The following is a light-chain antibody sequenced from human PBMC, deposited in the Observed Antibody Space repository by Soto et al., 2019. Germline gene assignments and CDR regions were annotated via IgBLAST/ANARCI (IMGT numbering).Light chain of an antibody. J-gene: IGKJ1*01. Sequence: DIQMTQSPSTLSASVGDRVTITCRATQTISNWLAWYQQKPGKAPKLLIYKTSTLESGVPSRFSGSGSGTEFTLTISSLQPDDFAIYYCQQYNSYSTVGQGTKVDIK. CDR1: QTISNW. CDR3: QQYNSYST. CDR2: KTS. V-gene: IGKV1-5*03.